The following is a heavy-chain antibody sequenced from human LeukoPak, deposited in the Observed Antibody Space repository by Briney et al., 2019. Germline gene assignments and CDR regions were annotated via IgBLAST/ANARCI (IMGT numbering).Heavy chain of an antibody. CDR2: IYHSGST. V-gene: IGHV4-38-2*01. Sequence: SETLSLTYAVSGYSISSGYYWGWIRQPPGKGLEWIGSIYHSGSTYYNPSLKSRVTISVDTSKNQFSLKLSSVTAADTAVYYCARHSTSSTTDAFDIWGQGTMVTVSS. CDR3: ARHSTSSTTDAFDI. D-gene: IGHD6-13*01. J-gene: IGHJ3*02. CDR1: GYSISSGYY.